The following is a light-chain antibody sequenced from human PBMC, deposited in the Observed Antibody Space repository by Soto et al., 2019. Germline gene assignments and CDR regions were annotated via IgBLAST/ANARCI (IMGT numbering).Light chain of an antibody. Sequence: QSVLTQPPSVSGAPGQRVTISCTGSSSNIGAGYNVHWYQQLPGTAPKLLIYVNSNRPSGVPDRFSGSKSGTSASLAITGLHAEDEADYYCQSYDSSLSGVVFGGGTQLTVL. CDR2: VNS. CDR1: SSNIGAGYN. J-gene: IGLJ2*01. CDR3: QSYDSSLSGVV. V-gene: IGLV1-40*01.